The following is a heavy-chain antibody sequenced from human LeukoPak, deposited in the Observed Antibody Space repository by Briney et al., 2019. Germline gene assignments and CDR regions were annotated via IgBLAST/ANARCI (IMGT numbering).Heavy chain of an antibody. CDR3: AAATYCGGDCTAGPWYFDL. V-gene: IGHV1-58*01. CDR1: GFTFTSSA. Sequence: SVKVSCKASGFTFTSSAVQWVRQARGQRLEWIGWIVVCSGNTNYAQKFQERVTITRDMSTSTAYMELSSLRSEDTAVYYCAAATYCGGDCTAGPWYFDLWGRGTLVTVSS. J-gene: IGHJ2*01. CDR2: IVVCSGNT. D-gene: IGHD2-21*02.